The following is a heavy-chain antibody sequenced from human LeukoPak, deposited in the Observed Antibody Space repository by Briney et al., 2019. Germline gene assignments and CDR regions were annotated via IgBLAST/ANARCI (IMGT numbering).Heavy chain of an antibody. J-gene: IGHJ4*02. CDR2: ISASGGGT. D-gene: IGHD2-2*01. CDR3: AKGRSTSWKASYYFDY. CDR1: GFTFSSYA. Sequence: GGSLRLSCAASGFTFSSYAMTWVRQAPGKGLKWVSVISASGGGTSYADSVKGRFTISRDNSKNTLYLQMNSLRVEDTAIYYCAKGRSTSWKASYYFDYWGQGTLVTVSS. V-gene: IGHV3-23*01.